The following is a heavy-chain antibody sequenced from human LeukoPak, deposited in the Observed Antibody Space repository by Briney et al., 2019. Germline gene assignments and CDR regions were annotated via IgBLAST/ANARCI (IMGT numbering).Heavy chain of an antibody. V-gene: IGHV4-59*01. J-gene: IGHJ4*02. Sequence: PSETLSLTCTVSGGSISSYYWSWIRQPQGKGLGWIGYIYDSGNTNYNPSLKSRVTISVDTSKNQFSLKLSSVTAADTAVYYCATRSTGVAATFDSWGQGALVTVSS. CDR3: ATRSTGVAATFDS. CDR1: GGSISSYY. D-gene: IGHD2-15*01. CDR2: IYDSGNT.